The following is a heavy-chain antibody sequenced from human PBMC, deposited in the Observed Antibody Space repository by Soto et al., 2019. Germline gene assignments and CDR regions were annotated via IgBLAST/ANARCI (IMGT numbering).Heavy chain of an antibody. D-gene: IGHD3-16*01. CDR1: GFTFSSYA. V-gene: IGHV3-30-3*01. CDR2: ISYDGSNK. Sequence: QVQLVESGGGVVQPGRSLRLSCAASGFTFSSYAMHWVRQAPGKGLEWVAVISYDGSNKYYADSVKGRFTISRDNSKNTLYLQMNSLRAEDTAVYYCARGGYYFGYWGQGTLVTVSS. CDR3: ARGGYYFGY. J-gene: IGHJ4*02.